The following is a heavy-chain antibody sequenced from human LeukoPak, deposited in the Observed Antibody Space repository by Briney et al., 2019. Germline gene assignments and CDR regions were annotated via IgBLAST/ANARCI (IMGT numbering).Heavy chain of an antibody. Sequence: SVKVSCKASGGTFSSYAISWVRQAPGQGLEWMGGIIAIFGTANYAQKFQGRVTITADESTSTAYMELSSLRSEDTAVYYCARGEVATGPDCYYYYGMDVGGQGTTVTVSS. J-gene: IGHJ6*02. V-gene: IGHV1-69*13. CDR2: IIAIFGTA. CDR1: GGTFSSYA. CDR3: ARGEVATGPDCYYYYGMDV. D-gene: IGHD5-24*01.